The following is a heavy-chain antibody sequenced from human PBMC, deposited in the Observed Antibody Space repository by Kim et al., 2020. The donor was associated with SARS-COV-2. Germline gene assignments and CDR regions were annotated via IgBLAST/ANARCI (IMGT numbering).Heavy chain of an antibody. V-gene: IGHV4-39*01. J-gene: IGHJ6*02. CDR3: ARANIHSYFYAMDV. Sequence: NPSLKSRFTISVDTSKNQFSLELSFVHAADTAMYYCARANIHSYFYAMDVWGLGTAVTVSS.